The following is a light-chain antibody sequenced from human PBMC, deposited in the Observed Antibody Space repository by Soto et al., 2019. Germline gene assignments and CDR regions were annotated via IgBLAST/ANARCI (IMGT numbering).Light chain of an antibody. CDR3: QQSNNWPKT. J-gene: IGKJ1*01. Sequence: ELVMTQSPATLSVSPGETATISCRASQSVNSNLAWYQQKPGQAPRLLISDASTRAAGLPARFSGSGSGTEFTLTISSLQSEDFAVYFCQQSNNWPKTFGQGTKVDIK. V-gene: IGKV3-15*01. CDR1: QSVNSN. CDR2: DAS.